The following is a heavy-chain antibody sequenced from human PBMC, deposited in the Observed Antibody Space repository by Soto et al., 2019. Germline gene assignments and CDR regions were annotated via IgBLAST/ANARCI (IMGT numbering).Heavy chain of an antibody. D-gene: IGHD4-4*01. Sequence: GGSLRLSCAASGFTFSSYGMHWVRQAPGKGPEWMAVISFDETNKYYADSVKGRFTISRDNSKNTLYLQMNSLRAEDTAVYYCAKSTTAPYYYYYSMDVWGQGTTVTVSS. CDR3: AKSTTAPYYYYYSMDV. CDR1: GFTFSSYG. J-gene: IGHJ6*02. CDR2: ISFDETNK. V-gene: IGHV3-30*18.